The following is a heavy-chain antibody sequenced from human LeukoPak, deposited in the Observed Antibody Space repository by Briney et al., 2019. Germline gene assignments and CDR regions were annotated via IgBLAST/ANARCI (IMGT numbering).Heavy chain of an antibody. CDR1: GFTFSSYS. Sequence: GGSLRLSCAASGFTFSSYSMNWVRQAPGKGLEWVSSISSSSSYIYYADSVKGRFTISRDNAKNSLYLQMNSLRAEDTAVYYCAREDSSSSKDAFDIWGQGTMVTVSS. J-gene: IGHJ3*02. CDR2: ISSSSSYI. D-gene: IGHD6-6*01. CDR3: AREDSSSSKDAFDI. V-gene: IGHV3-21*01.